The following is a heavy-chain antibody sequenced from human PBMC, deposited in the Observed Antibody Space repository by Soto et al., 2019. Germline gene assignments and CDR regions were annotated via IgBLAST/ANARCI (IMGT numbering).Heavy chain of an antibody. CDR1: GYTFTSYG. J-gene: IGHJ4*02. D-gene: IGHD1-26*01. Sequence: QVQLVQSGAEVKKPGASVKVSCKASGYTFTSYGISWVRQAPGQGLEWMGWISANNGNTNYAQKLQGRVTMTTDTSTRTAYMELRSLRSADTAVYYCARDRGSYALVSWGQGTLVTVSS. V-gene: IGHV1-18*01. CDR3: ARDRGSYALVS. CDR2: ISANNGNT.